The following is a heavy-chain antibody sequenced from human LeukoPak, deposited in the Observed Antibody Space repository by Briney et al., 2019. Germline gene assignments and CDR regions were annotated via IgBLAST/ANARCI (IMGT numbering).Heavy chain of an antibody. Sequence: PSETLSLTCTVSGGSISSSYYYWGWIRQPPGKGLEWIGSIYYSGSTYYNPYLKSRVTISVDTSKNQFSLKLSSVTAADTAVYYCAASEYYYDSSGYYSTPSAIDYWGQGTLVTVSS. CDR1: GGSISSSYYY. J-gene: IGHJ4*02. CDR3: AASEYYYDSSGYYSTPSAIDY. D-gene: IGHD3-22*01. V-gene: IGHV4-39*07. CDR2: IYYSGST.